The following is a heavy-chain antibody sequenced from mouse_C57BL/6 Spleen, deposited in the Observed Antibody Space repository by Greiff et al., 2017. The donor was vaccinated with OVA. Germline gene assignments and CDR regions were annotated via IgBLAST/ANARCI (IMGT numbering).Heavy chain of an antibody. CDR3: ARDDYYGSSSYWYCDV. CDR2: IYPGTGAT. D-gene: IGHD1-1*01. V-gene: IGHV1-12*01. J-gene: IGHJ1*03. CDR1: GYTFTSYN. Sequence: QVQLQQSGAELVRPGASVKLSCKASGYTFTSYNMHWVKQTPRQGLEWIGAIYPGTGATSYNQKFKGKATLTVDKSSSTAYMQLSSLTSEDSAVDFCARDDYYGSSSYWYCDVWGTGTTVTASS.